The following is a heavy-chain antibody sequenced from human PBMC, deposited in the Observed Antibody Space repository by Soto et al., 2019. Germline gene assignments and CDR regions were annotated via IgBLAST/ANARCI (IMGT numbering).Heavy chain of an antibody. Sequence: SETLSLTCTVSGGSISSGDYYWSWIRQPPGKGLEWIGYIYYSGSTYYNPSLKSRVTISVDTSKNQFSLKLSSVTAADTAVYYCARGPRLRFLEWPPGNWGQGTLVTVYS. J-gene: IGHJ4*02. V-gene: IGHV4-30-4*01. CDR1: GGSISSGDYY. CDR3: ARGPRLRFLEWPPGN. CDR2: IYYSGST. D-gene: IGHD3-3*01.